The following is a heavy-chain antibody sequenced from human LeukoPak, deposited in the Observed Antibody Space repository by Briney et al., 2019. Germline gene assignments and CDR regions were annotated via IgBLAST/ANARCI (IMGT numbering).Heavy chain of an antibody. J-gene: IGHJ4*02. Sequence: GGSLRLSCAASGFTFSSYSMNWVRQAPGKGLEWVSSISSSSSYVYYADSVKGRFTISRDNAKNSLYLQMNGLRAEDTAVYYCARGSSWYFDYWGQGTLVTVSS. V-gene: IGHV3-21*01. CDR1: GFTFSSYS. CDR2: ISSSSSYV. CDR3: ARGSSWYFDY. D-gene: IGHD6-13*01.